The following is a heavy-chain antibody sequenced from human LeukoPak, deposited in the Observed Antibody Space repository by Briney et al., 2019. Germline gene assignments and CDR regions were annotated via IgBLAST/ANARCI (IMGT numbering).Heavy chain of an antibody. J-gene: IGHJ6*03. V-gene: IGHV1-2*02. CDR1: GYTFTGYY. CDR2: INPNSGGT. CDR3: ARGTLAAAAIYYYYYMDV. Sequence: ASVKVSCKASGYTFTGYYMHWVRQAPGQGLEWMGWINPNSGGTNYAQRFQGRVTMTRDTSISTAYMELSRLRSDDTAVYYCARGTLAAAAIYYYYYMDVWGKGTTVTVSS. D-gene: IGHD6-13*01.